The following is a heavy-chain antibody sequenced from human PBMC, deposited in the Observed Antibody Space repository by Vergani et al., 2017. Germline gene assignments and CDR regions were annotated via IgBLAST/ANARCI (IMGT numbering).Heavy chain of an antibody. V-gene: IGHV3-7*04. CDR1: GFTFSSYW. CDR2: IKQDGSET. Sequence: EVQLVESGGGLVQPGGSLRLSCAASGFTFSSYWMSWVRQAPGKGLEWVANIKQDGSETNYVDSVKGRFTITRDNAKNSLYLQMNSLRAEDTAVYYCARVLGDMVRGVTYYYYYYMDVWGKGTTVTVSS. J-gene: IGHJ6*03. CDR3: ARVLGDMVRGVTYYYYYYMDV. D-gene: IGHD3-10*01.